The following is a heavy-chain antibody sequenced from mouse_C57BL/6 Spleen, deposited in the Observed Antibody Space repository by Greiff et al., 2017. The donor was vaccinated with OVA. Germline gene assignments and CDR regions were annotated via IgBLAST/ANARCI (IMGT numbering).Heavy chain of an antibody. CDR2: IDPTSGGT. CDR3: ARSGPSDY. J-gene: IGHJ2*01. Sequence: QVQLQQPGAELVKPGASVKLSCKASGYTFTGYWMHWVKQRPGRGLEWIGRIDPTSGGTTYNEKFKGKATLTVDKPSSTAYMQLSSLTSEDSAVYYCARSGPSDYWGQGTTLTVSS. CDR1: GYTFTGYW. V-gene: IGHV1-72*01.